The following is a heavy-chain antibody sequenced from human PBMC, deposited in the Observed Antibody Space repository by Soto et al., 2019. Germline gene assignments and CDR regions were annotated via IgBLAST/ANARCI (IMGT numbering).Heavy chain of an antibody. Sequence: SETLSLTCTVSGGSVSSGSYYWSWIRQPPGKGLEWIGYIYYSGSTNYNPSLKSRVTISADTSKNQFSLELSSVTAADTAVYYGARDGGGYNFFDYWGQGTLVTVSS. D-gene: IGHD5-12*01. V-gene: IGHV4-61*01. CDR1: GGSVSSGSYY. CDR2: IYYSGST. CDR3: ARDGGGYNFFDY. J-gene: IGHJ4*02.